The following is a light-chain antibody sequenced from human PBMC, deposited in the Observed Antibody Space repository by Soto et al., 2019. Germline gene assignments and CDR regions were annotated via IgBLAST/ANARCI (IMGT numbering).Light chain of an antibody. Sequence: DIQMTQSPASLSASVGDRVIFTCRASQDISNNLAWYQQKPGKVPKLLIYAASTLQAGVSSRFSGSGSGTDFTLTISSLQPEDVATYYCQKYNSAPWTFGQGTKVEIK. V-gene: IGKV1-27*01. CDR3: QKYNSAPWT. J-gene: IGKJ1*01. CDR1: QDISNN. CDR2: AAS.